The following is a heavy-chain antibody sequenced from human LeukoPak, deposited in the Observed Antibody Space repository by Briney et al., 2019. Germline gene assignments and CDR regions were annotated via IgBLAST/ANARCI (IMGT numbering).Heavy chain of an antibody. CDR2: ISSSSNYI. J-gene: IGHJ4*02. D-gene: IGHD3-22*01. CDR3: ATPGDSSGYRYFEN. CDR1: GFIFSTYS. V-gene: IGHV3-21*01. Sequence: PGGSLRVSCAASGFIFSTYSMNWVRQAPGKGLEWVSSISSSSNYIYYADSVKGRFTISRDNAKNSLYLQMNSLRAEDTAVYYCATPGDSSGYRYFENWGQGTLVTVSS.